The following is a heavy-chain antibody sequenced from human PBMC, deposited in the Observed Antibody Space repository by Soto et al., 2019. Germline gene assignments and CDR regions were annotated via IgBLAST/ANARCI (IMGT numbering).Heavy chain of an antibody. CDR2: IYYTGGT. Sequence: PSETQSLTCTVAGDDINDDYYLSCIRQPPGQGLECIGHIYYTGGTYENPSLKSRLTMSIDTSKNQFSLKLSSVTAADTAVYYCARNAPSKNFDSRSYYPHFDPWGQGTQVTVSS. CDR1: GDDINDDYY. V-gene: IGHV4-30-4*01. D-gene: IGHD3-22*01. CDR3: ARNAPSKNFDSRSYYPHFDP. J-gene: IGHJ5*02.